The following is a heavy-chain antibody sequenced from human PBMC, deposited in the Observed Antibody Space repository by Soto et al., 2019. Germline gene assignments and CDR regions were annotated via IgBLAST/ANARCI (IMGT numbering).Heavy chain of an antibody. CDR2: MYNDGRT. CDR1: GGSVSSGGFY. CDR3: TREAGY. J-gene: IGHJ4*02. Sequence: QVRLQESGPGLVKPSQTLSLTCTVSGGSVSSGGFYWNWIRQHPGKGLEWIGYMYNDGRTEYNPSLKSWVSISVDTPKNQFSLKVMSVTVADTAVYYCTREAGYWGQGILVTVSS. D-gene: IGHD6-25*01. V-gene: IGHV4-31*03.